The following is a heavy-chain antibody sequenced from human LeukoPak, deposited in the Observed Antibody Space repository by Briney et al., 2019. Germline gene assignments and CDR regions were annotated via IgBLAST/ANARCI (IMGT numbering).Heavy chain of an antibody. Sequence: SETLSLTCAVSGGSISSGNWWSWVRQPPGKGLEWIGEIYHSGSTNYNPSLKSRVTISVDKSKNQFSLKLSSVTAADTAVYYCARERRRYYYDSSGYLNAFDIWGQGTMVTVSS. D-gene: IGHD3-22*01. CDR2: IYHSGST. J-gene: IGHJ3*02. CDR3: ARERRRYYYDSSGYLNAFDI. CDR1: GGSISSGNW. V-gene: IGHV4-4*02.